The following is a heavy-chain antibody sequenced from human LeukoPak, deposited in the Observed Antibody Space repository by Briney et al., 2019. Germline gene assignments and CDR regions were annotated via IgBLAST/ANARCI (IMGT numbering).Heavy chain of an antibody. CDR3: ARVLRGSGYYYYYYMDV. J-gene: IGHJ6*03. CDR2: IKQDGSEK. Sequence: GGSLRLSCAASRFTFSSYWMSWVRQAPGKGLEWVANIKQDGSEKYYVDSVKGRFTISRDNAKNSLYLQMNSLRAEDTAVYYCARVLRGSGYYYYYYMDVWGKGTTVTVSS. V-gene: IGHV3-7*01. D-gene: IGHD3-10*01. CDR1: RFTFSSYW.